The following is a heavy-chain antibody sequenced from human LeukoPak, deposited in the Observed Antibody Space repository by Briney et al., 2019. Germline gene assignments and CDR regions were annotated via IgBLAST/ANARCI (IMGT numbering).Heavy chain of an antibody. CDR3: ARDHRRFNWFDP. D-gene: IGHD1-14*01. CDR1: GYTFTSYY. J-gene: IGHJ5*02. V-gene: IGHV1-46*01. CDR2: INPSGGST. Sequence: ASVKVSCKASGYTFTSYYMHWVRQAPGQGHEWMGIINPSGGSTSYAQKFQGRVTMTRDMSTSTVYMELSSLRSEDTAVYYCARDHRRFNWFDPWGQGTLVTVSS.